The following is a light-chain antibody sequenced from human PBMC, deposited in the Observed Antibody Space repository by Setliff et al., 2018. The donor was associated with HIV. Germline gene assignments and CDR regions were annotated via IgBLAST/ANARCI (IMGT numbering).Light chain of an antibody. CDR1: QTINSW. CDR2: AAS. CDR3: QQTTSFPRLT. Sequence: DIQMTQSPSTVSASVGDRITITCRASQTINSWLAWYQVRPGKAPKLLIYAASTLESGVPSRFNGSGFGTNFGLTINSLQPEDFATYLCQQTTSFPRLTFGGGTKVDIK. J-gene: IGKJ4*01. V-gene: IGKV1-12*01.